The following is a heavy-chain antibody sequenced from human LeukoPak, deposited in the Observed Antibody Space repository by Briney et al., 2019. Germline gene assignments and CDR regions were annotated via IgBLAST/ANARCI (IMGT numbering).Heavy chain of an antibody. CDR3: ARHGWYYDSNHYYYYGMDV. CDR1: GYTFTRNY. V-gene: IGHV1-46*01. D-gene: IGHD3-22*01. J-gene: IGHJ6*02. Sequence: ASVKVSCKASGYTFTRNYMHWVRQAPGQGLEWMGIINPRGGSTTYAQKFQGRLTMTRDTSTSTVYMELSSLRSEDTAVYYCARHGWYYDSNHYYYYGMDVWGQGTTVTVSS. CDR2: INPRGGST.